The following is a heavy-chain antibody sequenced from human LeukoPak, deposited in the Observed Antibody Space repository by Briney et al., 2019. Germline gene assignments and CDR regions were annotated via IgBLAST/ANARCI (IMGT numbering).Heavy chain of an antibody. V-gene: IGHV1-8*01. CDR1: GYTFTSYD. CDR3: ARVSAAAAGFVDY. CDR2: MNPNSGNT. J-gene: IGHJ4*02. Sequence: ASVRVSCKASGYTFTSYDMNWVRQAPGQGLEWMGWMNPNSGNTGYTQKFQGKVTMTRNTSISTAYMELSSLRSEDTAVYYCARVSAAAAGFVDYWGQGTLVTVSS. D-gene: IGHD6-13*01.